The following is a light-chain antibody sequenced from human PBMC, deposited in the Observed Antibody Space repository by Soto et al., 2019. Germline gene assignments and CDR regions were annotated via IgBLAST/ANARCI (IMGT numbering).Light chain of an antibody. V-gene: IGKV3-15*01. Sequence: EIVMTQSPATLSVSPGERVTLFCRASQSISFNLAWYQRKPGQTPRLLFSGASTRATGVPARFSGSGSGTEFTLSISSLQSEDFAVYYCQQHNEWPPTFGQGTKVEIK. J-gene: IGKJ1*01. CDR3: QQHNEWPPT. CDR2: GAS. CDR1: QSISFN.